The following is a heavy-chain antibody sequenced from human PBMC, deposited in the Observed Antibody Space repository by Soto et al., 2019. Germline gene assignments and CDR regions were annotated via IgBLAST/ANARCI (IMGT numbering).Heavy chain of an antibody. V-gene: IGHV3-33*01. J-gene: IGHJ4*02. CDR3: AREYTRSSWHD. CDR1: GFTFSSYG. D-gene: IGHD6-13*01. CDR2: IWYDGSNK. Sequence: ESGGGVVQPGRSLRLSCAASGFTFSSYGMHWVRQAPGKGLEWVAVIWYDGSNKYYADSVKGRFTISRDNSKNTLYLQMNSLRAEDTAVYYCAREYTRSSWHDWGQGTLVTVSS.